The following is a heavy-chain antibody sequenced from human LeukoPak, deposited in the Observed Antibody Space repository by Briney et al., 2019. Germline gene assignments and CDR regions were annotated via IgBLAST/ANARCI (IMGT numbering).Heavy chain of an antibody. J-gene: IGHJ4*02. V-gene: IGHV3-64D*06. CDR3: VRGTGY. CDR2: ISSNGDNT. Sequence: GGSLRLSCSVSGFTFSTYVMHWVRQAPGKGLEYVSAISSNGDNTYYADSVKGRFTISRDNSKNTLYLQMSSLRADDTAVYYCVRGTGYWGKGTLVTVSS. CDR1: GFTFSTYV.